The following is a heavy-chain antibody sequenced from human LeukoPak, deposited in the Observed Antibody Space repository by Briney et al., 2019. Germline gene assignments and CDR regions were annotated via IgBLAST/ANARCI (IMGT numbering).Heavy chain of an antibody. J-gene: IGHJ6*02. CDR2: ISYDGSNK. CDR1: GFTFSSYA. CDR3: VNVVAATDYYYYGMDV. V-gene: IGHV3-30-3*01. D-gene: IGHD2-15*01. Sequence: GRSLRLSCAASGFTFSSYAMHWVRQAPGKGLEWVAVISYDGSNKYYADSVKGRFTISRDNSKNTLYLQMNSLRVEDTAVYYCVNVVAATDYYYYGMDVWGQGTTVTVSS.